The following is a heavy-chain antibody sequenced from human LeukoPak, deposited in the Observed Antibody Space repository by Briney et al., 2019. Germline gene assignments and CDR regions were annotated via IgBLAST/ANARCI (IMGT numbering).Heavy chain of an antibody. CDR1: GYTFTSCG. D-gene: IGHD3-22*01. CDR2: ISAYNGNT. CDR3: ATPYYYDSSGEAFDI. Sequence: GASVKVSCKASGYTFTSCGISWVRQAPGQGLEWKGWISAYNGNTNYAQKLQGRVTMTTDTSTSTAYMELRSLRSDDTAVYYCATPYYYDSSGEAFDIWGQGTMVTVSS. V-gene: IGHV1-18*01. J-gene: IGHJ3*02.